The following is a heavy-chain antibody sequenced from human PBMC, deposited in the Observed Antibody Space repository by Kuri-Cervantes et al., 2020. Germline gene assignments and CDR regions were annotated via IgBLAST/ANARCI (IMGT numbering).Heavy chain of an antibody. CDR1: GFTFSSYG. CDR3: ARGPSQAAADWYFDL. J-gene: IGHJ2*01. D-gene: IGHD6-13*01. Sequence: GESLKISCAASGFTFSSYGMHWVRQAPGKGLEWVAVISYDGRNKYYADSVKGRFTISRDNSKDALYLQMNSLRAEDTALYYCARGPSQAAADWYFDLWGRGTLVTVSS. V-gene: IGHV3-30*03. CDR2: ISYDGRNK.